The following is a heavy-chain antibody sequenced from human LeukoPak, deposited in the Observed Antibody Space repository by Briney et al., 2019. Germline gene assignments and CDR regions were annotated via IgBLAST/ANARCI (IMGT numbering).Heavy chain of an antibody. CDR1: GFTFSTYW. Sequence: GGSLRLSCVASGFTFSTYWMSWGRQAPGKGLEWVANIKHDGGEKYYVDSVKGRFTISRDNAKNSLYLQMNSLRAEDTAVYFCARLFLGSTSRYFDYWGQGTLVTVSS. D-gene: IGHD2-21*01. CDR2: IKHDGGEK. CDR3: ARLFLGSTSRYFDY. J-gene: IGHJ4*02. V-gene: IGHV3-7*01.